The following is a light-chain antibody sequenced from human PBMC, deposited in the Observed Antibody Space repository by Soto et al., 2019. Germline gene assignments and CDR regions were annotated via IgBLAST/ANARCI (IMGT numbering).Light chain of an antibody. Sequence: EIVMTQSPATLSVSPGERATLSCRASQSVSSNLAWYQRKPGQAPRLLIYGASTRATGIPARFSGSGSGTEFTLTISSLQSEDFAVYYCQQYNNWPPVRGTFGQGTKVDIK. V-gene: IGKV3-15*01. J-gene: IGKJ1*01. CDR1: QSVSSN. CDR2: GAS. CDR3: QQYNNWPPVRGT.